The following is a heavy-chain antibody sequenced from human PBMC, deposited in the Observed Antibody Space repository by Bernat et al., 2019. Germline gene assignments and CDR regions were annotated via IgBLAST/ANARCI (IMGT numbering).Heavy chain of an antibody. CDR1: GFTFSNAW. D-gene: IGHD5-18*01. V-gene: IGHV3-15*01. CDR2: IKSKTDGGTT. CDR3: SADFKIGYSYGLYFDY. Sequence: EVQLVESGGGLVKPGGSLRLSCAASGFTFSNAWMSWVRQAPGKGLEWVGRIKSKTDGGTTDYAAPVKGRFTISRDDSKNTLYLQMNSLKTEDTAVYYWSADFKIGYSYGLYFDYWGQGALVTGSS. J-gene: IGHJ4*02.